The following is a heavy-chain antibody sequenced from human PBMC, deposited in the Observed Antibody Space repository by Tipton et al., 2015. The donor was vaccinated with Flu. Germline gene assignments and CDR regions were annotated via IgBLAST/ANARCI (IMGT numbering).Heavy chain of an antibody. J-gene: IGHJ6*02. V-gene: IGHV3-11*01. CDR1: GFMFSDSY. D-gene: IGHD4-23*01. Sequence: SLRLSCAASGFMFSDSYMSWVRQAPGQGLEWISFISSTGTAIHSADSVKGRFTISRDNAKNSLYLQMNSLRADDTATYYCGRSSSYGGNLFFYYGLDVWDQGP. CDR3: GRSSSYGGNLFFYYGLDV. CDR2: ISSTGTAI.